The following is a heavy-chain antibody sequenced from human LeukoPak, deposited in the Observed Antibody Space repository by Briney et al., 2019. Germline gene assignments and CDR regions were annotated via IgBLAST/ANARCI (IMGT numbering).Heavy chain of an antibody. J-gene: IGHJ4*02. Sequence: GGSLRLSCAASGFTVSSNYMSWVREAPGEGLEWVSVIYSGGTTFYADPVKGRFTISRDNSKNTLYLQMNGLKAEDTAVYYCAGSGNYELFDYWGQGTLVTVSS. CDR3: AGSGNYELFDY. CDR1: GFTVSSNY. D-gene: IGHD1-26*01. CDR2: IYSGGTT. V-gene: IGHV3-53*01.